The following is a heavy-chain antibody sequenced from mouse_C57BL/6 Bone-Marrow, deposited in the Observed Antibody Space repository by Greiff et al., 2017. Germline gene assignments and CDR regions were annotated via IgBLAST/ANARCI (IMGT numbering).Heavy chain of an antibody. CDR1: GYTFTDYN. J-gene: IGHJ3*01. V-gene: IGHV1-18*01. Sequence: EVKLQQSGPELVKPGASVKIPCKASGYTFTDYNMDWVKQSHGKSLEWIGDINPNNGGTIYNQKFKGKATLTVDKSSSTAYMELRSLTSEDTAVYYCARSPIYDGYYVTFLFAYWGQGTLVTVSA. D-gene: IGHD2-3*01. CDR2: INPNNGGT. CDR3: ARSPIYDGYYVTFLFAY.